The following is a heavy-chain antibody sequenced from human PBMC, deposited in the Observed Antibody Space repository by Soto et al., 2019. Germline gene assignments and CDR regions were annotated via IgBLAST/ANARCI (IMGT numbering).Heavy chain of an antibody. CDR1: GGSISSYY. Sequence: SETLSLTCTVSGGSISSYYWSWIRQPPGKGLEWIGYIYYSGSTNYNPSLKSRVTISVDTSKNQFSLKLSTVTAADTAVYYCASIGSGWYNWFDPWGQGTLVTVS. CDR3: ASIGSGWYNWFDP. V-gene: IGHV4-59*01. D-gene: IGHD6-19*01. J-gene: IGHJ5*02. CDR2: IYYSGST.